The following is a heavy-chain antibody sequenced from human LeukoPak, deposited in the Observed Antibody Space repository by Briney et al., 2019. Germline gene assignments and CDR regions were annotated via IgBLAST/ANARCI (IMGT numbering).Heavy chain of an antibody. CDR2: ISGGGDST. CDR1: GLTFSNFA. J-gene: IGHJ4*02. Sequence: RTGGSLRLSCAASGLTFSNFAMSWVRQAPGKGLEWVSAISGGGDSTYYADSVKGRFTVSRDNSKNTLYLQMNSLRAEDTAVYYCAKARAGYYGSGSYQDFWGQGTLVTVSS. CDR3: AKARAGYYGSGSYQDF. V-gene: IGHV3-23*01. D-gene: IGHD3-10*01.